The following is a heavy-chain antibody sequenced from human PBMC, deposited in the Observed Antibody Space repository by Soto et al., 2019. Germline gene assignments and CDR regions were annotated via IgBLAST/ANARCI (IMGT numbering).Heavy chain of an antibody. CDR1: GAPISTGNW. J-gene: IGHJ5*01. CDR3: ARHSSYYYDSSAYYDS. CDR2: IYHGGNT. V-gene: IGHV4-4*02. D-gene: IGHD3-22*01. Sequence: QVHLQESGPGLVQSSGTLSLTCGVSGAPISTGNWWTWVRQPPRKGLEWIGEIYHGGNTNYRPSLKSRVTISVDKAKNQFSLRLSSVTAADTAVYYCARHSSYYYDSSAYYDSWGQGALVTVSS.